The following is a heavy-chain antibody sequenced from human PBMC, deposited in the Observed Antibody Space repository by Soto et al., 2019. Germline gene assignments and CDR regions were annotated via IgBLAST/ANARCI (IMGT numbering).Heavy chain of an antibody. D-gene: IGHD5-12*01. J-gene: IGHJ3*02. CDR1: GFTFSSYA. V-gene: IGHV3-64*01. CDR2: ISSNGGST. CDR3: ATHFYIDDSNGAFDI. Sequence: GGSLRLSCAASGFTFSSYAMHWVRQAPGKGLEYVSAISSNGGSTYYANSVKGRFTISRDNSKNTLYLQMGSLRAEDMAVYYCATHFYIDDSNGAFDIWGQGTMVTVSS.